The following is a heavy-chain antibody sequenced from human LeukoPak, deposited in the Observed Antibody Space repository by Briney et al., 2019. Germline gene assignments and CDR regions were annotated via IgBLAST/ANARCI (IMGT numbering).Heavy chain of an antibody. Sequence: PGGSLRLSCAASGFTVSSNYMSWVRQAPGKGLEWVSVIYSGGSTYYADSVKGRFTISRDNSKNTLYLQMNSLRAEDTAVYYCARATRTRVVVVAATSYWYFDLWGRGTLVTVSS. D-gene: IGHD2-15*01. J-gene: IGHJ2*01. V-gene: IGHV3-53*01. CDR2: IYSGGST. CDR1: GFTVSSNY. CDR3: ARATRTRVVVVAATSYWYFDL.